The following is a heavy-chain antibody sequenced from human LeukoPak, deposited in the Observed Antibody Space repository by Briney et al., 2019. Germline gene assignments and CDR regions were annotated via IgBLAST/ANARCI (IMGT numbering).Heavy chain of an antibody. CDR1: GGSISSSSYY. D-gene: IGHD6-6*01. CDR3: AGHPTKDERRRIAARQLDY. J-gene: IGHJ4*02. CDR2: IYTSGST. Sequence: PSETLSLTCTVSGGSISSSSYYWSWIRQPAGKGLEWIGRIYTSGSTNYNPSLKSRVTISVDTSKNQFSLKLSSVTAADTAVYYCAGHPTKDERRRIAARQLDYWGQGTLVTVSS. V-gene: IGHV4-61*02.